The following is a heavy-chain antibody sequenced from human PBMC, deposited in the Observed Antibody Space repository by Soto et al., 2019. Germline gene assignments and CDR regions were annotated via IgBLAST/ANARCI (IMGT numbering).Heavy chain of an antibody. V-gene: IGHV4-34*01. Sequence: SETLSLTCVVSGGSLSDYFWSWIRQPPGMALEWIGEINHLGSINYNPSLKSRVTMSVDTSKNQFSLTLNSVTAEDTAVYYCARRYCSGGSCYGDAFDIWGQGTMVTVSS. J-gene: IGHJ3*02. D-gene: IGHD2-15*01. CDR2: INHLGSI. CDR3: ARRYCSGGSCYGDAFDI. CDR1: GGSLSDYF.